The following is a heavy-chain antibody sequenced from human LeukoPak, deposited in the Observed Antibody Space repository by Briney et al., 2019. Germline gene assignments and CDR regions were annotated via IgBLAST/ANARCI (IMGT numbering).Heavy chain of an antibody. V-gene: IGHV3-7*05. CDR2: IKQDGSEK. CDR3: ARNRYSGSYGVGY. J-gene: IGHJ4*02. Sequence: GGSLRLSCAASGFTFSSYWMSWVRQAPGKGLEWVANIKQDGSEKYYVDSVKGRFTISRDNAKNSLYLQMNSLRAEDTAVYYCARNRYSGSYGVGYWGQGTLVTVSS. D-gene: IGHD1-26*01. CDR1: GFTFSSYW.